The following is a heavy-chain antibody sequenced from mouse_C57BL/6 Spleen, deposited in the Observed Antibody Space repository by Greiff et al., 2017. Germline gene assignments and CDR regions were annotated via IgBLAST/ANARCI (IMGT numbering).Heavy chain of an antibody. CDR2: IYPSDSYT. D-gene: IGHD6-1*01. CDR3: ARASAVAYFDY. CDR1: GYTFTSYW. Sequence: QVQLQQPGAELVMPGASVKLSCKASGYTFTSYWLHWVKQRPGQGLEWIGEIYPSDSYTNYNQKFKGKSTLTVDKSSSTAYMQLSSLTSEDSAVYYWARASAVAYFDYWGQGTTLTVSS. V-gene: IGHV1-69*01. J-gene: IGHJ2*01.